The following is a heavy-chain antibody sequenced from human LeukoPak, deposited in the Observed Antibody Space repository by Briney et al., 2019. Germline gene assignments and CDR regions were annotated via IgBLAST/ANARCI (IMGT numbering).Heavy chain of an antibody. Sequence: GGSLRLSCAASGFTFSSYSMNWVRQAPGKGLEWVSSISSSSSYIYYADSVKGRFTISRDNAKNSLYLQMNSLRAEDTAVYYCASHRGPVYYGSGSYYNAYFDYWGQGTLVTVSS. CDR3: ASHRGPVYYGSGSYYNAYFDY. CDR2: ISSSSSYI. CDR1: GFTFSSYS. V-gene: IGHV3-21*01. J-gene: IGHJ4*02. D-gene: IGHD3-10*01.